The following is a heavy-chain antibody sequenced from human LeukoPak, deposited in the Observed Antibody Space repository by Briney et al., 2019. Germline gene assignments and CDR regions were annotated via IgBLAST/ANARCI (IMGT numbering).Heavy chain of an antibody. D-gene: IGHD3-10*01. CDR2: IYTSGST. CDR1: GGSISSYD. J-gene: IGHJ4*02. CDR3: ARDRNGGYFDY. Sequence: SETLSLTCTVSGGSISSYDWSWIRQPAGKGLEWIGRIYTSGSTNYNPSLKSRVTLSVDTSKNQFPLNLSSVTAADTAVYYCARDRNGGYFDYWGQGTLVTVSS. V-gene: IGHV4-4*07.